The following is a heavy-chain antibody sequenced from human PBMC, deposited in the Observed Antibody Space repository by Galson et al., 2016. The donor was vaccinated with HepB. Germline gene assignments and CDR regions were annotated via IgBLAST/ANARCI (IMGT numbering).Heavy chain of an antibody. Sequence: SVKVSCKASGYSFASYHMHWVRQAPGQGLEWMGRINPSSGSTNYAQKFQGRVAMTRDTSTSTVHMELRRLTSEDTAVYYCTRAGVGYCSGTSCYFGVPLGDYWGQGSLVIVSS. CDR1: GYSFASYH. CDR2: INPSSGST. V-gene: IGHV1-46*01. CDR3: TRAGVGYCSGTSCYFGVPLGDY. J-gene: IGHJ4*02. D-gene: IGHD2-2*01.